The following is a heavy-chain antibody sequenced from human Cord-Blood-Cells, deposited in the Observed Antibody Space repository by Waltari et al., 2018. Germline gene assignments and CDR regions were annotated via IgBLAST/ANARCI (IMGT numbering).Heavy chain of an antibody. V-gene: IGHV3-21*01. CDR3: ARDKPELGHDY. J-gene: IGHJ4*02. D-gene: IGHD7-27*01. CDR2: ISSSSSYI. Sequence: EVQLVESGGGLVKPGGSLRLSCAASGFTFSSYSMNWVRQVPGKGLEWVSSISSSSSYIYYANSVKGRFTISRDNAKNSLYLQMNSLRAEDTAVYYCARDKPELGHDYWGQGTLVTVSS. CDR1: GFTFSSYS.